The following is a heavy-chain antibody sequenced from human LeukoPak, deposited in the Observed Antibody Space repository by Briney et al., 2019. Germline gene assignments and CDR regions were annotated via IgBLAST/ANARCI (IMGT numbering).Heavy chain of an antibody. CDR2: MNPNSGNT. CDR1: GYTFTSYD. CDR3: ARDGEYCSGGSCWDWFDP. Sequence: ASVKASCKASGYTFTSYDINWVRQATGQGLEWMGWMNPNSGNTGYAQKFQGRVTMTRNTSISTAYMELSSLRSEDTAVYYCARDGEYCSGGSCWDWFDPWGQGTLVTVSS. D-gene: IGHD2-15*01. V-gene: IGHV1-8*01. J-gene: IGHJ5*02.